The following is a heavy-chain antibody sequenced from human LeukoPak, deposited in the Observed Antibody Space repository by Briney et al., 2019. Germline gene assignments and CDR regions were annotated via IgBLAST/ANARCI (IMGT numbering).Heavy chain of an antibody. CDR1: GGSISSYY. Sequence: SETLSLTCTVSGGSISSYYWSWIRQPPGKGLEWIGYIYYSGSTNYNPSLKSRVTISEDTSKNQFSLKLSSVTAADTAVYYCARGHYDSSGYSDYWGQGTLVTVSS. D-gene: IGHD3-22*01. CDR3: ARGHYDSSGYSDY. V-gene: IGHV4-59*01. CDR2: IYYSGST. J-gene: IGHJ4*02.